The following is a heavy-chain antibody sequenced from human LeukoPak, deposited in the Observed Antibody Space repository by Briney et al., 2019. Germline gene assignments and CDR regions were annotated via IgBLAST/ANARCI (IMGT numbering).Heavy chain of an antibody. V-gene: IGHV1-2*02. J-gene: IGHJ4*02. D-gene: IGHD3-22*01. CDR3: ARDERYDSSGYPFDY. Sequence: ASVKVSCKASGYTFTGYYMHWVRQAPGQGLEWMGWINPNSGGTNYAQKFQGRVTMTRDTSISTAYMELSRLSSDDTAVYYCARDERYDSSGYPFDYWGRGTLVTVSS. CDR2: INPNSGGT. CDR1: GYTFTGYY.